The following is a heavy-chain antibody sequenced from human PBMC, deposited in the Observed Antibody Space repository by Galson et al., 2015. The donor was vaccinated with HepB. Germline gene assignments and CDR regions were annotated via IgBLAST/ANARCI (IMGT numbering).Heavy chain of an antibody. V-gene: IGHV3-21*01. CDR3: ARSRQLWGVFDY. D-gene: IGHD5-18*01. CDR1: GFTFSSYS. Sequence: SLRLSCAASGFTFSSYSMNWVRQAPGKGLEWVSSISSSSSYIYYADSVKGRFTISRDNAKNSLYLQMNSLRAEDTAVYYCARSRQLWGVFDYWGQGTLVTVSS. J-gene: IGHJ4*02. CDR2: ISSSSSYI.